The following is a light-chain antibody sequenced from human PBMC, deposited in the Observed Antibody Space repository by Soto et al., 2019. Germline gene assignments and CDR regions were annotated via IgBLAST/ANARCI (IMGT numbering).Light chain of an antibody. CDR1: QSVSSSY. J-gene: IGKJ5*01. Sequence: EIVLTQSPGTLSLSPGERATLSCRASQSVSSSYLAWYQQKPGQAPRLLIYDASNRATGIPARFSGSGSGTDFTLTISSLEPEDFAVYYCQQRSNWRSITFGQGTRLEIK. CDR3: QQRSNWRSIT. CDR2: DAS. V-gene: IGKV3D-20*02.